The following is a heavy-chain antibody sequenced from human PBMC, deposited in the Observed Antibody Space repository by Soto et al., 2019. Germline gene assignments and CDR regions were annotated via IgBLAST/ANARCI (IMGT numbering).Heavy chain of an antibody. CDR1: GFTFSNYA. D-gene: IGHD1-26*01. Sequence: EVQLLESGGGLVQPGGSLRLSCAASGFTFSNYAMSWVRQAPGKGLEWASAIRGSGADTFYPDSVKGRFTISRDNAKNTLYLQMNSLRAEDTAVYYCAKGRSGSYFYFDYWGQGTLVTVSS. J-gene: IGHJ4*02. V-gene: IGHV3-23*01. CDR3: AKGRSGSYFYFDY. CDR2: IRGSGADT.